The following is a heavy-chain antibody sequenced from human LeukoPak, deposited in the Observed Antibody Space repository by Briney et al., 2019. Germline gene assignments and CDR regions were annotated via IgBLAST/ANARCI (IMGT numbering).Heavy chain of an antibody. D-gene: IGHD3-3*01. CDR3: ARGDYDFWSGPPLFDP. CDR1: GYTFIGYY. V-gene: IGHV1-2*02. Sequence: GASVKVSCKASGYTFIGYYMHWVRQAPGQGLEWMGWINPNSGGTNYAQKFQGRVTMTRDTSISTAYMELSRLRSDDTAVYYCARGDYDFWSGPPLFDPWGQGTLVTVSS. J-gene: IGHJ5*02. CDR2: INPNSGGT.